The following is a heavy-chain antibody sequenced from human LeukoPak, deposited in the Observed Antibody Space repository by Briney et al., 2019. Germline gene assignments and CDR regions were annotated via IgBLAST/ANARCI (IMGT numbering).Heavy chain of an antibody. CDR3: AKAGLRFGSGSYCSNY. D-gene: IGHD3-10*01. CDR1: GFTFSNHA. J-gene: IGHJ4*02. V-gene: IGHV3-23*01. Sequence: GGSLRLSCAASGFTFSNHAMSWVRQAPGKGLEWVSAISGSGGSTYYADSVKGRFTISRDNSKNTLYLQMNSLRAEDTAVYYCAKAGLRFGSGSYCSNYWGQGTLVTVSS. CDR2: ISGSGGST.